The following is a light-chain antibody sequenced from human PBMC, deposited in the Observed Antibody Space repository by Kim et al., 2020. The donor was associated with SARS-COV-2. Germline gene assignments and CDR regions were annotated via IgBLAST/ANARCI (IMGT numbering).Light chain of an antibody. CDR3: QAWDSTTVI. J-gene: IGLJ2*01. Sequence: SYELTQPPSVSVSPGQTASITCSGDKLGDKYACWYQQKPGQSPVLVIYEDTQRPSGIPERFSGSKSGDTATLTIGGTQAMDEADNYCQAWDSTTVIFGGGTELTVL. V-gene: IGLV3-1*01. CDR1: KLGDKY. CDR2: EDT.